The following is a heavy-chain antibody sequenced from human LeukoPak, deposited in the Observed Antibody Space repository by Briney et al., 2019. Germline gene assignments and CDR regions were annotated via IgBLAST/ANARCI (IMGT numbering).Heavy chain of an antibody. CDR1: EFIFSTYW. CDR3: ARDTAGCDY. Sequence: GGSLRLSCTASEFIFSTYWMSWVRQAPGKGLEWVANINQDGSERYYVDSVKGRFTISRDNARNSLYLQMNNLRAEDTAEYYCARDTAGCDYWGQGTLVTVSS. J-gene: IGHJ4*02. CDR2: INQDGSER. D-gene: IGHD6-25*01. V-gene: IGHV3-7*03.